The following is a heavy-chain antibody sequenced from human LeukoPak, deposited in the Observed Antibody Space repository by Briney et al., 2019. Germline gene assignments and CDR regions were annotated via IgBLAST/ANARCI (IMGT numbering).Heavy chain of an antibody. CDR1: GFTFSSYA. CDR2: ISGSSGST. D-gene: IGHD3-3*01. Sequence: GGSLRLSCAASGFTFSSYAMSWVRQAPGKGLEWVSAISGSSGSTYYADSVKGRFTISRDNSKNTLYLQMNSLRAEDTAVYYCAKEPLGRFLEWLPHFYFDYWGQGTLVTVSS. J-gene: IGHJ4*02. CDR3: AKEPLGRFLEWLPHFYFDY. V-gene: IGHV3-23*01.